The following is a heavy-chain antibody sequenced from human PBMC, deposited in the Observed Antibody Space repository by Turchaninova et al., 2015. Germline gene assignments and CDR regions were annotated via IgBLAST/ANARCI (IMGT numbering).Heavy chain of an antibody. CDR1: GFTFGDFV. V-gene: IGHV3-49*04. D-gene: IGHD3-3*01. CDR3: TRAPLSISGVLHQGGLDV. Sequence: GESGGGLVQPGRSLRLSCTTSGFTFGDFVMSWVRQAPGKGLEWVGFIRSKAYGETTAYAASVEGRFTISRDNSKSIAFLQMNSLKTDDNGIFSCTRAPLSISGVLHQGGLDVWGQGTTVIVSS. J-gene: IGHJ6*02. CDR2: IRSKAYGETT.